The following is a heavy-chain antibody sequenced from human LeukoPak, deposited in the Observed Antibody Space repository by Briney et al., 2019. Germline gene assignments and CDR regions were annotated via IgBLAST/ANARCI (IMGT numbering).Heavy chain of an antibody. D-gene: IGHD1-26*01. CDR3: ARGIQRGEWGRSFDS. V-gene: IGHV1-18*01. Sequence: ASVKVSCKAPHCNFSTHDFTWVRQAPGHGFEWMGWISEYNGYTKYAQKFQGRLTMTIDRSTTTGYMELSSLRSDDTAVYYCARGIQRGEWGRSFDSWGQGTLVTVSS. CDR1: HCNFSTHD. J-gene: IGHJ4*02. CDR2: ISEYNGYT.